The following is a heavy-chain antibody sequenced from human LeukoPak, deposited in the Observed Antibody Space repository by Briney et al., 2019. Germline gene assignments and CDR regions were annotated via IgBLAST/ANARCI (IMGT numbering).Heavy chain of an antibody. D-gene: IGHD3-9*01. CDR1: GFTFRNHG. V-gene: IGHV3-33*01. Sequence: GGSLRLSCAASGFTFRNHGMHWVRQAPGKGLEWVAVIWYDGSNQLYADSVKGRFTISRDNSKNTLHLQMNSLRAGDTAVYYCARDRQLQYFDYWGQGTLVTVSS. CDR3: ARDRQLQYFDY. CDR2: IWYDGSNQ. J-gene: IGHJ4*02.